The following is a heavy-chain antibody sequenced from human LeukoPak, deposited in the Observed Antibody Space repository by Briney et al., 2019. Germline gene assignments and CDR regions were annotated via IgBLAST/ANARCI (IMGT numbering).Heavy chain of an antibody. J-gene: IGHJ4*02. CDR1: GFIFNTYW. Sequence: GESLRISCKGSGFIFNTYWISWVRQMPGKGLEWLGIVDPTDSDVDYSPSFQGHVTISSDTSTSTVYLQWSSLKASHTAVYYCARRARYHSSFPLDFWGQGTQVIVSS. D-gene: IGHD6-13*01. CDR2: VDPTDSDV. CDR3: ARRARYHSSFPLDF. V-gene: IGHV5-10-1*01.